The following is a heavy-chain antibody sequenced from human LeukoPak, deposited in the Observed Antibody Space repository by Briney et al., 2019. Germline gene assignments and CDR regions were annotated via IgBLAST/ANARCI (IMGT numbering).Heavy chain of an antibody. V-gene: IGHV3-7*01. CDR3: ARCSSSNAREFQD. Sequence: PGGSLRLSCVVSGFIFSTNWMTWVRQAPGKGLEWVANIKYDGSEKYYADSVKGRFTLSRDNARNSLYLQMNSLRAEDTAVYYCARCSSSNAREFQDWGQGTLVTVTS. CDR2: IKYDGSEK. J-gene: IGHJ1*01. D-gene: IGHD3-10*02. CDR1: GFIFSTNW.